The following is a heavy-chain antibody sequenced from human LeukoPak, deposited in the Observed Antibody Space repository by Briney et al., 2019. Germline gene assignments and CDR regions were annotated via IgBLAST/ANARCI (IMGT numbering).Heavy chain of an antibody. CDR1: GITLSNYG. CDR3: AKGTRWFGELLCYFDY. D-gene: IGHD3-10*01. CDR2: ISGSGGST. Sequence: GGSLRLSCAVSGITLSNYGMSWVRQAPGKGLEWVAGISGSGGSTNYADSVKGRFSISRDNPKNTLYLQMNSLRAEDTAVYYCAKGTRWFGELLCYFDYWGQGTLVTVSS. V-gene: IGHV3-23*01. J-gene: IGHJ4*02.